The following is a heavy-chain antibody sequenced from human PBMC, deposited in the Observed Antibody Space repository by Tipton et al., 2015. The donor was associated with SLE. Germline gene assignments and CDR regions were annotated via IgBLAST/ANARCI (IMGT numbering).Heavy chain of an antibody. Sequence: TLSLTCTVSGGSMSSRSYYWGWIRQPPGKGLEWIGSIYYSDNTNYKPSLKSRVTISVDTSKNQFSLKLSSVTAADTAVYYCARIVVATIDYWGQGTLVTVSS. CDR1: GGSMSSRSYY. D-gene: IGHD2-15*01. V-gene: IGHV4-39*07. CDR2: IYYSDNT. CDR3: ARIVVATIDY. J-gene: IGHJ4*02.